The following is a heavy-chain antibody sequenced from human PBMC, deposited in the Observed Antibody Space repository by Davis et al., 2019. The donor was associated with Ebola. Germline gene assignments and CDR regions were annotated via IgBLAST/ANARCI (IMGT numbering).Heavy chain of an antibody. CDR3: ARAENP. Sequence: AASVKVSCKASGYTFTSYDINWVRQATGQGLEWMGWMNPNSGNTGYAQNFQGRVTMTRDTSTSTAYMELRRLRSDDTAVYYCARAENPWGQGTLVTVSS. V-gene: IGHV1-8*01. CDR2: MNPNSGNT. J-gene: IGHJ5*02. CDR1: GYTFTSYD.